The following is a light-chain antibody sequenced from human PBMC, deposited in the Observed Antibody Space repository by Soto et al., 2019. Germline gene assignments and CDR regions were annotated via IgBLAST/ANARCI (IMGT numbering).Light chain of an antibody. CDR1: QNINNW. V-gene: IGKV1-5*01. Sequence: EIQTTQSPATLSASIGVRVTITSRASQNINNWFACYPPTPGKASIFLFYDASTSASALPSRFCGRGFMTEFSLTICSLQTDSFGSYYCQHMLTFGQGTTVDIK. J-gene: IGKJ1*01. CDR2: DAS. CDR3: QHMLT.